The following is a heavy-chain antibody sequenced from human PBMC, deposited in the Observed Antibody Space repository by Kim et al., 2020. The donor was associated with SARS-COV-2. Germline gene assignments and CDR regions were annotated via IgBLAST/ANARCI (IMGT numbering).Heavy chain of an antibody. CDR3: ARDGPITGRADAFDI. Sequence: GGSLRLSCAASGFTFSSYAMHWVRQAPGKGLEWVAVISYDGSNKYYADSVKGRFTISRDNSKNTLYLQMNSLRAEDTAVYYCARDGPITGRADAFDIWGQGTMVTVSS. J-gene: IGHJ3*02. CDR1: GFTFSSYA. CDR2: ISYDGSNK. V-gene: IGHV3-30*04. D-gene: IGHD1-20*01.